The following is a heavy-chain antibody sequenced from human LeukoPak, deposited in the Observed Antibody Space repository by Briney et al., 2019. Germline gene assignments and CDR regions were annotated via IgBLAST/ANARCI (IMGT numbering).Heavy chain of an antibody. CDR2: IYYSGNT. CDR3: ARQTGSGLFILP. CDR1: GGSISSSSYY. Sequence: SETLSFTCTVSGGSISSSSYYWGWIRQPPGKGLEWIGSIYYSGNTYYNASLKSQVSISIDTSKNRFSLKLTSVTAADTAVYYCARQTGSGLFILPGGQGTLVTVSS. D-gene: IGHD3/OR15-3a*01. V-gene: IGHV4-39*01. J-gene: IGHJ4*02.